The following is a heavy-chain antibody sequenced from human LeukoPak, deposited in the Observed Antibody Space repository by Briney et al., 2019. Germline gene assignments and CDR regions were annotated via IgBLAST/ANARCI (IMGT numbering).Heavy chain of an antibody. CDR2: IRYDGSNK. V-gene: IGHV3-30*02. Sequence: GGSLRLSCAASGLTFSNYGMHWVRQAPGKGLEWVAFIRYDGSNKYYADSVKGRFTISRDNSKNTLYLQMNSLRAEDTAVYYCAKDQDYNSYYYYMDVWGKGTTVTVSS. CDR1: GLTFSNYG. J-gene: IGHJ6*03. CDR3: AKDQDYNSYYYYMDV. D-gene: IGHD3-10*01.